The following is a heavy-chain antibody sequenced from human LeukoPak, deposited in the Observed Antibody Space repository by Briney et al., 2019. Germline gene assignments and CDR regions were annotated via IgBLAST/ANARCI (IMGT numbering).Heavy chain of an antibody. CDR1: GVSISSSTYY. CDR3: ARVDCSGGSCFYGWFDP. CDR2: INHSGST. V-gene: IGHV4-39*07. D-gene: IGHD2-15*01. Sequence: SETLSLTCTVAGVSISSSTYYWSWIRQPPGKGLEWIGEINHSGSTNYNSSLKSRVTMSVDTSKNQFSLKLSSVTAADTAVYYCARVDCSGGSCFYGWFDPWGQGTLVTVSS. J-gene: IGHJ5*02.